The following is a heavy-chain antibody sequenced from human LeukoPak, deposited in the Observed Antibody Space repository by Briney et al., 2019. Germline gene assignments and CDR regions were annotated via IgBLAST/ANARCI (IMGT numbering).Heavy chain of an antibody. CDR1: GYTFTSHG. CDR2: VNPNNGGT. CDR3: ARDSYGGNWSLGY. V-gene: IGHV1-2*02. D-gene: IGHD4-23*01. Sequence: GASVKVSCKASGYTFTSHGISWVRQAPGQGLEWMGWVNPNNGGTNYAQMFQGRVTMTRDTSISTAYMELSRLTSDDTAVYYCARDSYGGNWSLGYWGQGTLVTVSS. J-gene: IGHJ4*02.